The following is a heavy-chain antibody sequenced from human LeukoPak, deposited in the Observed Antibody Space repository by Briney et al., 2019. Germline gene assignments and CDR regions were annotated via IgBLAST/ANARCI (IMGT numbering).Heavy chain of an antibody. CDR3: ARGGILYGMDV. V-gene: IGHV3-23*01. J-gene: IGHJ6*02. Sequence: HSGGPLRLSCAASRFTFSAYSMTWVRQAPGKGLEWVSAISGSGGNTYYADSVKGRFTISRDNSKNTLYLQMNSLRAEDTAAYYCARGGILYGMDVWGQGTTVTVSS. D-gene: IGHD6-13*01. CDR2: ISGSGGNT. CDR1: RFTFSAYS.